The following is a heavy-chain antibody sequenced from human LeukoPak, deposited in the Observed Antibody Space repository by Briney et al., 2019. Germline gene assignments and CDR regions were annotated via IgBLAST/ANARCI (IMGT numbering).Heavy chain of an antibody. CDR2: IYYSGST. V-gene: IGHV4-34*01. D-gene: IGHD3-3*01. J-gene: IGHJ4*02. Sequence: PSETLSLTCAVYGGSFSGYYWGWIRQPPGKGLEWIGSIYYSGSTYYNPSLKSRVTISVDTSKNQFSLKLSSVTAADTAVYYCARQAVLYDFWSGYLPNYFDYWGQGTLVTVSS. CDR1: GGSFSGYY. CDR3: ARQAVLYDFWSGYLPNYFDY.